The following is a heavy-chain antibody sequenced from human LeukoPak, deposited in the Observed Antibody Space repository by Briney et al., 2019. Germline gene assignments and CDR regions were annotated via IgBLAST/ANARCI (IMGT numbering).Heavy chain of an antibody. D-gene: IGHD5-18*01. CDR2: IYYSGST. Sequence: SETLSLTCTVSGGSISSYYWSWIRQPPGKGLEWIGSIYYSGSTYYNPSLKSRVTISVDTSKNQFSLKLSSVTAADTAVYYCARGSLWPYPGPYFDYWGQGTLVTVSS. J-gene: IGHJ4*02. CDR3: ARGSLWPYPGPYFDY. CDR1: GGSISSYY. V-gene: IGHV4-59*12.